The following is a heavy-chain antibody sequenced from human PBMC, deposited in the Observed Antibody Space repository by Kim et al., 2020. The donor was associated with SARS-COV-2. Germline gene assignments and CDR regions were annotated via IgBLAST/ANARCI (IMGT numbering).Heavy chain of an antibody. CDR1: GYTFTSYY. Sequence: ASVKVSCKASGYTFTSYYMHWVRQAPGQGLEWMGIINPSGGSTSYAQKFQGRVTMTRDTSTSTVYMELSSLRSEDTAVYYCARVPWGGLKTTVTTPHFDYWGQGTLVTVSS. V-gene: IGHV1-46*01. CDR2: INPSGGST. CDR3: ARVPWGGLKTTVTTPHFDY. D-gene: IGHD4-17*01. J-gene: IGHJ4*02.